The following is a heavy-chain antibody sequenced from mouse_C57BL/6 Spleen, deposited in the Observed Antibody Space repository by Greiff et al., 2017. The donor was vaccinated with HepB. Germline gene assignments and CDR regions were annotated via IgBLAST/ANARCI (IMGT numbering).Heavy chain of an antibody. D-gene: IGHD4-1*01. Sequence: EVQGVESGGGLVQPGGSLKLSCAASGFTFSDYYMYWVRQTPEKRLEWVAYISNGGGSTYYPDTVKGRFTISRDNAKNTLYLQMSRLKSEDTAMYYCARQTAPYWYFDVGGTGTTVTVSS. J-gene: IGHJ1*03. V-gene: IGHV5-12*01. CDR2: ISNGGGST. CDR1: GFTFSDYY. CDR3: ARQTAPYWYFDV.